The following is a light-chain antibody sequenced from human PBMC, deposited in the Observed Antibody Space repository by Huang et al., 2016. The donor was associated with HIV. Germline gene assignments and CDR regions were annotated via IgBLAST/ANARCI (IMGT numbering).Light chain of an antibody. J-gene: IGKJ1*01. CDR3: QQTNNFPRT. V-gene: IGKV1-12*01. CDR2: AAS. CDR1: QSISNW. Sequence: DIQMTQTPSSVSRSVGDRIIITCRASQSISNWFAWYKQKQGNAPKLLIYAASNVQSGVPSRVSGSGSGTDFTLTINNLQPEDSATYYCQQTNNFPRTFGQGTKVEI.